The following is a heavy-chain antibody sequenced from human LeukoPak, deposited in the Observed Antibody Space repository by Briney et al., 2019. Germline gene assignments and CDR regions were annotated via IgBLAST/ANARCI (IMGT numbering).Heavy chain of an antibody. CDR3: AKDSSRIVGATASLYYYYYGMDV. D-gene: IGHD1-26*01. J-gene: IGHJ6*02. V-gene: IGHV3-30*18. CDR2: ISYDGSNK. Sequence: GGSLRLSCAASGSTFSSYGMHWVRQAPGKGLEWVAVISYDGSNKYYADSVKGRFTISRDNSKNTLYLQMNSLRAEDTAVYYCAKDSSRIVGATASLYYYYYGMDVWGQGTTVTVSS. CDR1: GSTFSSYG.